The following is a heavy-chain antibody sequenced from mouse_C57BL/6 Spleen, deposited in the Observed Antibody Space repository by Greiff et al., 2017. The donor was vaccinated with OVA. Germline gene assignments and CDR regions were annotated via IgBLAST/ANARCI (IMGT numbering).Heavy chain of an antibody. CDR3: ARYDYYDYAMDY. D-gene: IGHD1-1*01. CDR2: ISDGGSYT. Sequence: EVMLVESGGGLVKPGGSLKLSCAASGFTFSSYAMSWVRQTPEKRLEWVATISDGGSYTYYPDNVKGRFTISRDNAKNNPYLQMSHLKSEDTAMYYCARYDYYDYAMDYWGQGTSVTVSS. J-gene: IGHJ4*01. CDR1: GFTFSSYA. V-gene: IGHV5-4*03.